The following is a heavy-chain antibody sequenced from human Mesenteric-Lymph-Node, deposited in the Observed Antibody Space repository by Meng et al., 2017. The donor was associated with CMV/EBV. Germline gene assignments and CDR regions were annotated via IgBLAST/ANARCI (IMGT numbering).Heavy chain of an antibody. CDR3: ARRPALDV. V-gene: IGHV3-33*01. Sequence: GESLKISCAASGFTFSSYGMHWVRQAPGKGLEWVAVIWYDGSNKYYADSVKGRFTISRDNSKNTLYLQMGSLRAEDMAVYYCARRPALDVWGQGTTVTVSS. J-gene: IGHJ6*02. CDR1: GFTFSSYG. CDR2: IWYDGSNK.